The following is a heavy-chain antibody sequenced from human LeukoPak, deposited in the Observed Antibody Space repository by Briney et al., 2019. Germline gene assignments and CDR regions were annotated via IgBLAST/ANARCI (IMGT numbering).Heavy chain of an antibody. CDR3: ARDDSGYGDAFDI. CDR2: ISSSSSYI. D-gene: IGHD5-12*01. CDR1: GFTFSSYA. V-gene: IGHV3-21*01. J-gene: IGHJ3*02. Sequence: PGGSLRLSCAASGFTFSSYAMSWVRQAPGKGLEWVSSISSSSSYIYYADSVKGRFTISRDNAKNSLYLQMNSLRAEDTAVYYCARDDSGYGDAFDIWGQGTMVTVSS.